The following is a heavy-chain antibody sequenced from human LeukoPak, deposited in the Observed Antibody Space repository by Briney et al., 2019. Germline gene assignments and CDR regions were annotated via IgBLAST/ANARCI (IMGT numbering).Heavy chain of an antibody. J-gene: IGHJ5*02. CDR1: GLTFSTSG. Sequence: GGSLRLSCTTSGLTFSTSGFNWVRQAPGKGLEWVSYISTGGVTIYYADSVKGRFTISRDNAKNSLYLQMNSLRAEDTAVYYCARDRSDSSSSNWFDPWGQGTLVTVSS. V-gene: IGHV3-48*04. D-gene: IGHD6-6*01. CDR3: ARDRSDSSSSNWFDP. CDR2: ISTGGVTI.